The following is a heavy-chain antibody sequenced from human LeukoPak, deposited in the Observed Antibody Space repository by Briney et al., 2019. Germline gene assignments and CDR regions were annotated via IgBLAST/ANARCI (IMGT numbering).Heavy chain of an antibody. J-gene: IGHJ4*02. V-gene: IGHV3-21*01. Sequence: GGSLRLSCAVSGFTFDDYAMHWVRQAPGKGLEWVSSISSSSSYIYYADLVKGRFTISRDNAKNSLYLQMDSLRAEDTAVYYCARGSDYAILTGYLDYWGQGTLVTVSS. D-gene: IGHD3-9*01. CDR2: ISSSSSYI. CDR1: GFTFDDYA. CDR3: ARGSDYAILTGYLDY.